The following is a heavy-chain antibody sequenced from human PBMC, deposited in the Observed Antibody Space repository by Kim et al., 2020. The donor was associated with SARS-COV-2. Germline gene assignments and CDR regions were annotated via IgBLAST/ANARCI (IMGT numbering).Heavy chain of an antibody. J-gene: IGHJ5*02. V-gene: IGHV3-7*01. Sequence: GGSLRLSCAASGFMFSRFWMSWVRQAPGKGLEWVANIKGDVSERNYVGSVKGRFTISRDNAKNSVFLQMNSLRVEDTAVYYCAREGEESSGWFSWGQGTLVTVSS. CDR2: IKGDVSER. CDR1: GFMFSRFW. CDR3: AREGEESSGWFS. D-gene: IGHD3-22*01.